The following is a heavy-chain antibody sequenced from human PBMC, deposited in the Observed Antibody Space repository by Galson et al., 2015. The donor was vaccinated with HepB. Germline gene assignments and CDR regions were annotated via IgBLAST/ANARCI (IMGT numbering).Heavy chain of an antibody. CDR3: ARVLRIAAAGTADVFDI. D-gene: IGHD6-13*01. CDR1: GYTFTSYG. J-gene: IGHJ3*02. V-gene: IGHV1-18*04. Sequence: SVKVSCKASGYTFTSYGISWVRQAPGQGLEWMGWISAYNGNTNYAQKLQGRVTMTTDTSTSTAYMELRSLRSDDTAVYYCARVLRIAAAGTADVFDIWGQGTMLTVSS. CDR2: ISAYNGNT.